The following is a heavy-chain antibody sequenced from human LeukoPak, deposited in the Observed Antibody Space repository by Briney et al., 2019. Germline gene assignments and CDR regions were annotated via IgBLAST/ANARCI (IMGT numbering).Heavy chain of an antibody. CDR3: AKALYDFWSGGLVDY. Sequence: GGSLRLSCAASGFTFDDYAMHWVRQAPGKGLEWVSGISWNSGNKGYADSVKGRFTISRDNAKNSLYLQMNSLRAEDTALYYCAKALYDFWSGGLVDYWGQGTLVTVSS. D-gene: IGHD3-3*01. CDR1: GFTFDDYA. CDR2: ISWNSGNK. J-gene: IGHJ4*02. V-gene: IGHV3-9*01.